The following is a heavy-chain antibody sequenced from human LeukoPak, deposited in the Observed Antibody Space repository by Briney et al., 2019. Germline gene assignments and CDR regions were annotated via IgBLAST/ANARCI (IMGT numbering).Heavy chain of an antibody. J-gene: IGHJ4*02. CDR1: GFTFSNAW. V-gene: IGHV3-15*07. CDR3: ARAAGTGGYFDY. CDR2: IKSKTDGGTT. D-gene: IGHD6-13*01. Sequence: GGSLRLSCAASGFTFSNAWMNWVRQAPGKGLEWVGRIKSKTDGGTTDYAAPVKGRFTISRDDSKNTLYLQMNSLKTEDTAVYYCARAAGTGGYFDYWGQGTLVTVSS.